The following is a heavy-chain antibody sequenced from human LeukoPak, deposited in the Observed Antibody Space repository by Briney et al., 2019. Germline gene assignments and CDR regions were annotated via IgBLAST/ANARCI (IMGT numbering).Heavy chain of an antibody. J-gene: IGHJ4*02. D-gene: IGHD6-13*01. CDR2: INHSGST. CDR1: GGSISSNSYY. V-gene: IGHV4-39*07. CDR3: ARDSSSWYYFDY. Sequence: SETLSLTCTVSGGSISSNSYYWGWIRQPPGKGLEWIGEINHSGSTNYNPSLKSRVTISVDTSKNQFSLKLSSVTAADTAVYYCARDSSSWYYFDYWGQGTLVTVSS.